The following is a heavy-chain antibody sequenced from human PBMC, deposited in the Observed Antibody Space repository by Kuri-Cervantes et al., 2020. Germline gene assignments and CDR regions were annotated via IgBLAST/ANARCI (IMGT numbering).Heavy chain of an antibody. CDR3: AKSGWDAFDY. D-gene: IGHD1-26*01. J-gene: IGHJ4*02. CDR2: IKQDGSNK. CDR1: GFTFSSYW. Sequence: GESLKISCAASGFTFSSYWMSWVRQAPGKGLEWVANIKQDGSNKYYADSVKGRFTISRDNSKNTLYLQMNSLRAEDTAVYYCAKSGWDAFDYWGQGTLVTVSS. V-gene: IGHV3-7*01.